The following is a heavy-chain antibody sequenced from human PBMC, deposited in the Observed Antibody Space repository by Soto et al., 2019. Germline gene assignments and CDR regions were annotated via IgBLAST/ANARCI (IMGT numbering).Heavy chain of an antibody. J-gene: IGHJ5*02. V-gene: IGHV4-59*01. D-gene: IGHD3-22*01. CDR1: GDSISTYY. CDR3: ARYYYDSSGYYYGWFDP. CDR2: IYYTGNT. Sequence: SETLSLTCTVSGDSISTYYWSWIRQPPGKGLEWIAYIYYTGNTYYNPSLKSRVTISMDTSKNQFSLKLSSVTAADTAEYYCARYYYDSSGYYYGWFDPWGQGTLVTVSS.